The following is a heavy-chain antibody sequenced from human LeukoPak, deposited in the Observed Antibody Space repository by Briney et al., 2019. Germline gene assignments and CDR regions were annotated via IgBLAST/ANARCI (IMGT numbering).Heavy chain of an antibody. D-gene: IGHD3-3*01. V-gene: IGHV3-23*01. Sequence: PGGSLRLSCAASGFTFSSYAMSWVRQAPGKGLEWVSAISGSGGSTYYADSVKGRFTISRDNSKNTLYLQMNSLRAEDTAVYYCAKDITGVTIFGVVDWYFDLWGRGTLVTVSP. CDR1: GFTFSSYA. CDR3: AKDITGVTIFGVVDWYFDL. J-gene: IGHJ2*01. CDR2: ISGSGGST.